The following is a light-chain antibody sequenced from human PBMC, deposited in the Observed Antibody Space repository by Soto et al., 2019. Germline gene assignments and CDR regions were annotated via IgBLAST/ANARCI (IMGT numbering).Light chain of an antibody. CDR2: EVS. CDR1: SSDVGSYNR. V-gene: IGLV2-18*02. CDR3: SSFTSSSTYV. Sequence: QSVLTQPPSVSGSPGQSVTISCTGTSSDVGSYNRVSWYQQPPGTAPKLMIYEVSNRPSGVPDRFSGSKSGSTASLTIFGLQAEDVADYYCSSFTSSSTYVFGTETKVTVL. J-gene: IGLJ1*01.